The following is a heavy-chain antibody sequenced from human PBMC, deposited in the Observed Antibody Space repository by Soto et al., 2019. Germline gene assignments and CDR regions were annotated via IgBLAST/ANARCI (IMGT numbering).Heavy chain of an antibody. D-gene: IGHD3-22*01. Sequence: PSETLSLTCTVSGGSISSSSYYWGWIRKPPGKGLEWIGSIYYSGSTYYNPSLKSRVTISVDTSKNQFSLKLSSVTAADTAVYYCARLTYFYDSSGYFRSVDYYYYGMDVWGQGTTVTVSS. J-gene: IGHJ6*02. CDR1: GGSISSSSYY. CDR2: IYYSGST. V-gene: IGHV4-39*01. CDR3: ARLTYFYDSSGYFRSVDYYYYGMDV.